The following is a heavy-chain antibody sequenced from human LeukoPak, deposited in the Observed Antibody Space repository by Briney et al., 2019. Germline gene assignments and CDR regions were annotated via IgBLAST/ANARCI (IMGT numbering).Heavy chain of an antibody. Sequence: PGGSLRLSCAASGFTVSSNYMSWVRQAPGKGLEWVSVIYSGGSTYYADSVKGRFTISRDNSKNTLSLQMNSLRDEDTAVYYCAREPRESCAAFDIWGQGTMVTVSS. CDR1: GFTVSSNY. CDR3: AREPRESCAAFDI. J-gene: IGHJ3*02. CDR2: IYSGGST. V-gene: IGHV3-66*01.